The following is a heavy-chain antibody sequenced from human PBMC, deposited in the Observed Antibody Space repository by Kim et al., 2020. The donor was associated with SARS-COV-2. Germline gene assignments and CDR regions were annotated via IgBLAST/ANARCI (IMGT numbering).Heavy chain of an antibody. CDR2: IYYSGST. Sequence: SETLSLTCTVSGGSISSSSYYWGWIRQPPGKGLEWIGSIYYSGSTYYNPSLKSRVTISVDTSKNQFSLKLSSVTAADTAVYYCARRRVVPAAILYYYYGMDVWGQGTTVTVSS. CDR1: GGSISSSSYY. J-gene: IGHJ6*02. CDR3: ARRRVVPAAILYYYYGMDV. D-gene: IGHD2-2*01. V-gene: IGHV4-39*01.